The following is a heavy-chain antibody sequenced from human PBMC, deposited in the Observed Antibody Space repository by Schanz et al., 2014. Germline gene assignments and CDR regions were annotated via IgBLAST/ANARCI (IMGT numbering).Heavy chain of an antibody. CDR1: GYSFTTYD. J-gene: IGHJ3*02. CDR3: ARGPSTGDFDI. Sequence: QGQLVQSGAEVKKPGASVRVSCKASGYSFTTYDVNWVRQATGQGLEWMGLINPSVGNTNYAQKCRGRVTMTRDTSTSTVYMELSSLRSEDAAVYFCARGPSTGDFDIWGQGTMVTVSS. CDR2: INPSVGNT. V-gene: IGHV1-46*03. D-gene: IGHD2-21*01.